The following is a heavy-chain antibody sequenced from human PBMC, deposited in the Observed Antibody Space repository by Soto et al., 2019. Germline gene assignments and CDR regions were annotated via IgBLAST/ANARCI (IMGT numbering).Heavy chain of an antibody. CDR1: GFTFSSYS. D-gene: IGHD6-13*01. CDR3: ATDHSSSCTYYYYYYGMDD. J-gene: IGHJ6*02. CDR2: ISSSSSYI. V-gene: IGHV3-21*01. Sequence: PGGSLRLSCAASGFTFSSYSMNWVRQAPGKGLEWVSSISSSSSYIYYADSVKGRFPISRDNAKNSLYLQMNSLRAEDRAVYYCATDHSSSCTYYYYYYGMDDWGRGTMVTVSS.